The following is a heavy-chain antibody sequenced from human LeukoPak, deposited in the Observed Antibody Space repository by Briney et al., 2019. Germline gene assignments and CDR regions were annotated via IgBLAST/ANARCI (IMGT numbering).Heavy chain of an antibody. CDR1: GGTFSSYA. Sequence: SVKVSCKASGGTFSSYAISWVRQAPGQGLEWMGGIIPIFGTANYAQEFQGRVTITADESASTAYMELSSLRSEDPAVYYCARGFLRVSTYYYDSSGYYFDYWGQGTLVTVSS. CDR3: ARGFLRVSTYYYDSSGYYFDY. CDR2: IIPIFGTA. D-gene: IGHD3-22*01. V-gene: IGHV1-69*13. J-gene: IGHJ4*02.